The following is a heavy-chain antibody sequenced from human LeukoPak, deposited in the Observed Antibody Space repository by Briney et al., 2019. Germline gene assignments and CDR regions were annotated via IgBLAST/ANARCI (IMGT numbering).Heavy chain of an antibody. Sequence: AASVKVSCKASGYTFTSYGISWMRQAPGQGLEWMGRISAYNGNTNYAQKLQGRVTMTTDTSTSTAYMELRSLRSDDTAVYYCARGYCSSTSCFVWGWFDPWGQGTLVTVSS. CDR2: ISAYNGNT. J-gene: IGHJ5*02. D-gene: IGHD2-2*01. CDR1: GYTFTSYG. V-gene: IGHV1-18*01. CDR3: ARGYCSSTSCFVWGWFDP.